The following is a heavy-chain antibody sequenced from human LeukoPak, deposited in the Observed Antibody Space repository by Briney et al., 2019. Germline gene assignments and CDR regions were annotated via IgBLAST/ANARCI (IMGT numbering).Heavy chain of an antibody. CDR1: GFTFSSYE. J-gene: IGHJ6*04. CDR3: ARDMAYSSSWYVPDYYGMDV. CDR2: ISSSGSTI. V-gene: IGHV3-48*03. Sequence: PGGSLGLSCAASGFTFSSYEMNWVRQAPGKGLEWVSYISSSGSTIYYADSVKGRFTISRDNAKNSLYLQMNSLRAEDTAVYYCARDMAYSSSWYVPDYYGMDVWGKGTTVTVSS. D-gene: IGHD6-13*01.